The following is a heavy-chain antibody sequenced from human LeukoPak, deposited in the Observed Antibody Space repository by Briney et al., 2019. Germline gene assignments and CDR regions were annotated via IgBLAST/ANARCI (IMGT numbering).Heavy chain of an antibody. Sequence: SETQSLTCAVSGGSISSSIWWSWVRQPPGKGLEWIGEIYHSGSTNYNPSLKSRLTISVDKSKNQFSLKLSSVTAADTAVYYCARTPTYDFFNWFDSWGQGTLVTVSS. J-gene: IGHJ5*01. CDR2: IYHSGST. D-gene: IGHD3-3*01. V-gene: IGHV4-4*02. CDR1: GGSISSSIW. CDR3: ARTPTYDFFNWFDS.